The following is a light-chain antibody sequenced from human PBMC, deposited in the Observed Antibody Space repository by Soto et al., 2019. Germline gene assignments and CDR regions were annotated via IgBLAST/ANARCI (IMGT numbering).Light chain of an antibody. V-gene: IGLV2-8*01. Sequence: QSVLTQPASVSGSPGQSITISCTGTRSDVGGYNYVSWYQQNPGKAPKLMIYEVSNRPSGVPDRFSGSKSSNTASLTVSGLQAEDEADYYCSSYAGSNNFVFGTGTKVTVL. CDR1: RSDVGGYNY. CDR2: EVS. J-gene: IGLJ1*01. CDR3: SSYAGSNNFV.